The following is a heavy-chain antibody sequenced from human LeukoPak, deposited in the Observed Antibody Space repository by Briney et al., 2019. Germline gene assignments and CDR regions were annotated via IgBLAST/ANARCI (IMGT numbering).Heavy chain of an antibody. CDR1: GLTFGNYA. CDR3: ALKLKAPGPLDY. CDR2: ISVSGDRT. V-gene: IGHV3-23*01. Sequence: GGSLRLSCAASGLTFGNYAMNWVRQAPGKGLEWVSAISVSGDRTYYADSVKGRFTISRDSFKNTLYLQLNSLRAEDTAVYYCALKLKAPGPLDYWGQGTLVTVS. D-gene: IGHD2-8*02. J-gene: IGHJ4*02.